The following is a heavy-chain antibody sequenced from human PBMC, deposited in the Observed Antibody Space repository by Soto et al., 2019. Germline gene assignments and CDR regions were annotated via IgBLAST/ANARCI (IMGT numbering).Heavy chain of an antibody. V-gene: IGHV3-30*18. Sequence: TGGSLRLSCAASGFTFSSYAMHWVRQAPGKGLEWVAVISYDGSNKFYADSVKGRFTISRDNSKNTLHLQMNSLRGEDTAVYYCAKDSHYSSSVSYYRPYYSYGIDVRGQGTTVTGSS. D-gene: IGHD3-10*01. J-gene: IGHJ6*02. CDR3: AKDSHYSSSVSYYRPYYSYGIDV. CDR1: GFTFSSYA. CDR2: ISYDGSNK.